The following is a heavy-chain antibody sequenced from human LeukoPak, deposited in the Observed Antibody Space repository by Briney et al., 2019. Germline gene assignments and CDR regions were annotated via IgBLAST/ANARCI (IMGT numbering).Heavy chain of an antibody. J-gene: IGHJ4*02. Sequence: GASVKVSCKASGYTFTTYYMHWVRQAPGQGLEWMGIINPSGGSTNYAQKFQGRVTMTRDTSTSTVYMELSSLRAEDTAVYYCARDTYDSSGYYAYYLDYWGQGTLVTVSS. CDR2: INPSGGST. CDR3: ARDTYDSSGYYAYYLDY. D-gene: IGHD3-22*01. CDR1: GYTFTTYY. V-gene: IGHV1-46*01.